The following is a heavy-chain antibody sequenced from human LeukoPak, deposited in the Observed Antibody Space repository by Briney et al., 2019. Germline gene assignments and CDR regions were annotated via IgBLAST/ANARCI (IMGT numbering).Heavy chain of an antibody. CDR1: GYTSTSYA. CDR2: INAGNGNT. Sequence: ASVKVSCKASGYTSTSYAMHWVRQAPGQSLEWMGWINAGNGNTKYSQKFQGRVTITRDTSASTAYMELSSLRSEDTAVYYCARDGDSGYEYYYYYGMDVWGKGTTVTVSS. CDR3: ARDGDSGYEYYYYYGMDV. J-gene: IGHJ6*04. V-gene: IGHV1-3*01. D-gene: IGHD5-12*01.